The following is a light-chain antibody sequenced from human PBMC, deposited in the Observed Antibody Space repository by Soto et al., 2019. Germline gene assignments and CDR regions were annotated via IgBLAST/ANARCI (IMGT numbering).Light chain of an antibody. V-gene: IGLV2-14*01. CDR1: SSDFGDDKY. J-gene: IGLJ3*02. CDR2: GVT. Sequence: QSVLSQPASVSGSPGQSITMSCTGSSSDFGDDKYFSWYQHQPGKGPNLLIFGVTTRPSGVSNRFSGSKSGNTASLTISGLQVEDEADYFCGSFTTSRIWLFGGGTKVTVL. CDR3: GSFTTSRIWL.